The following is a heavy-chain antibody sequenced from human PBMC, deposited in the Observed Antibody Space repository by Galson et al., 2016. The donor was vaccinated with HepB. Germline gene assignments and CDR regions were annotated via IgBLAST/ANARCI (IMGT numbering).Heavy chain of an antibody. D-gene: IGHD3-3*01. CDR1: GYTFTDYY. CDR2: INPNSGGT. J-gene: IGHJ4*02. Sequence: SVKVSCKASGYTFTDYYMHWVRQAPGQGLEWLGWINPNSGGTNYAQKFQGRVTMIRDTSISTAYMELSRLRSDDTAVYYCVCNDIWSGHNDEYSSDYWGQGTLVTVSS. CDR3: VCNDIWSGHNDEYSSDY. V-gene: IGHV1-2*02.